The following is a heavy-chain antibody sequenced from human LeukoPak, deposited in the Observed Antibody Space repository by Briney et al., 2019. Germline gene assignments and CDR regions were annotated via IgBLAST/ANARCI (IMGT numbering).Heavy chain of an antibody. V-gene: IGHV1-69*05. Sequence: SVKVSCKASGGTFTSYAISWVRQAPGQGLEWMGGIIPIFGTANYAQKFQGRVTITTDESTSTAYMELSSLRSEDTDVYYCARATPHYDILTGYYTSGQFDYWGQGTLVTVSS. CDR3: ARATPHYDILTGYYTSGQFDY. J-gene: IGHJ4*02. CDR1: GGTFTSYA. CDR2: IIPIFGTA. D-gene: IGHD3-9*01.